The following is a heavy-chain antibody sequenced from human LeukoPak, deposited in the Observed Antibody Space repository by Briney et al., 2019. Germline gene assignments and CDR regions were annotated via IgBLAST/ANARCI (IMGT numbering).Heavy chain of an antibody. CDR2: TSHSGSN. CDR3: ARGYDGARGESNALDI. CDR1: GRSISSSY. Sequence: PSETLSLTCTVSGRSISSSYWSWIRQPPGRGLEWIGYTSHSGSNNYKPSLKSRVSISVDTSKHQFSLKLTSVTAADTAMYYCARGYDGARGESNALDIWGQGTMVTVSS. D-gene: IGHD4/OR15-4a*01. J-gene: IGHJ3*02. V-gene: IGHV4-59*01.